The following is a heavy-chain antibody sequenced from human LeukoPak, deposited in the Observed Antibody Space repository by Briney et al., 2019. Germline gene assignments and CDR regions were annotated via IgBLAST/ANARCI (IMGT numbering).Heavy chain of an antibody. CDR3: ARVGYCSGGTCPFDY. V-gene: IGHV3-13*04. Sequence: GGSLGLSCAASGFTFSRYDMHWVRQATGKGLEWVSGIGTAGDTYYPGSVKGRFTISRENAKDSLYLQMNSLRAGDTAVYFCARVGYCSGGTCPFDYWGQGTLVTVSS. CDR2: IGTAGDT. J-gene: IGHJ4*02. D-gene: IGHD2-15*01. CDR1: GFTFSRYD.